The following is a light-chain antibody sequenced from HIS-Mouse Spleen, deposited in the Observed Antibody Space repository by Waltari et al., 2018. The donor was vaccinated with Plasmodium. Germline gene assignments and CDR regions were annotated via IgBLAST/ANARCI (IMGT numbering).Light chain of an antibody. CDR3: YSTDSSGNHRV. Sequence: SYELTQPPSVSVSPGQPARPTCSGDALPTNYAYWYQQKSGQAPVLVIYEDSKRPSGIPERFSGSSSGTMATLTISGAQVEDEADYYCYSTDSSGNHRVFGGGTKLTVL. V-gene: IGLV3-10*01. CDR2: EDS. J-gene: IGLJ3*02. CDR1: ALPTNY.